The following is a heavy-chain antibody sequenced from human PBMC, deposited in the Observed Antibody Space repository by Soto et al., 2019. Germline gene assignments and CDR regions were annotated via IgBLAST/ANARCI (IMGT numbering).Heavy chain of an antibody. CDR1: GYTLTELS. Sequence: ASVKVSCKVSGYTLTELSMHWVRQAPGKGLEWMGGFDPEDGETIYAQKLQGRVTMTEETSTDTAYMELSSLRSEDTAVYYCATSLEYSSSPTFDYWGQVTLVTVSS. D-gene: IGHD6-6*01. V-gene: IGHV1-24*01. CDR3: ATSLEYSSSPTFDY. J-gene: IGHJ4*02. CDR2: FDPEDGET.